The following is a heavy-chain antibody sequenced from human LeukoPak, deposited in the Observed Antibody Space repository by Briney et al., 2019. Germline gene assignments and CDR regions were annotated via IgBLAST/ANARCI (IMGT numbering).Heavy chain of an antibody. J-gene: IGHJ4*02. CDR1: GGSISSSSYY. V-gene: IGHV4-39*07. Sequence: SETLSLTCTVSGGSISSSSYYWGWIRQPPGRGLEWIGSIYYSGSTIYNPSLKSRVTISADTSKNQFSLKLSSVTAADTAVYYCVRDRELTYWGQGTLVTVSS. CDR3: VRDRELTY. D-gene: IGHD5-24*01. CDR2: IYYSGST.